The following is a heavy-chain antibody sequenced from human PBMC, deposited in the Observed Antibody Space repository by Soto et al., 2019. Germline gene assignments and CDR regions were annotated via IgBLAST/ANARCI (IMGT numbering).Heavy chain of an antibody. Sequence: QVQLVQSGAEVKKPGASVKVSCKASGYTFTNFGISWVRQAPGQGLEWMGWISAYNGNTNYAQNFQGRVTMTTDTSTSTAYMELRSLRSDDTAVYYCARHVAMYYDILTGYQNWYFDLWGRGTLVTVSS. CDR3: ARHVAMYYDILTGYQNWYFDL. D-gene: IGHD3-9*01. V-gene: IGHV1-18*01. J-gene: IGHJ2*01. CDR2: ISAYNGNT. CDR1: GYTFTNFG.